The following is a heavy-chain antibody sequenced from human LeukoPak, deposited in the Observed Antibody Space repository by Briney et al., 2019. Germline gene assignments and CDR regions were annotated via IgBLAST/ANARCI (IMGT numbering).Heavy chain of an antibody. Sequence: GGSLRLSCAASGFTFSSYSMNWVRQAPGKGLEWVSYISSSSSTIYYADSMKGRFTISRDNAKNSLYLQMNSLRAEDTAVYYCARDPHHFYDFSAPSDYWGQGTLVTVSS. D-gene: IGHD3-3*01. CDR3: ARDPHHFYDFSAPSDY. J-gene: IGHJ4*02. CDR2: ISSSSSTI. V-gene: IGHV3-48*04. CDR1: GFTFSSYS.